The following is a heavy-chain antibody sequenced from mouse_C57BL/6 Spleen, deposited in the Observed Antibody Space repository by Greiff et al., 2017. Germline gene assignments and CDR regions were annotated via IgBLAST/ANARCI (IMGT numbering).Heavy chain of an antibody. CDR3: ARYAMDY. CDR2: IYPGSGNT. J-gene: IGHJ4*01. V-gene: IGHV1-76*01. CDR1: GYTFTDYY. Sequence: QLQLKQSGAELVRPGASVKLSCKASGYTFTDYYINWVKQRPGQGLEWIARIYPGSGNTYYNEKFKGKATLTAEKSSSTAYMQLSSLTSEDSAVYFCARYAMDYWGQGTSVTVSS.